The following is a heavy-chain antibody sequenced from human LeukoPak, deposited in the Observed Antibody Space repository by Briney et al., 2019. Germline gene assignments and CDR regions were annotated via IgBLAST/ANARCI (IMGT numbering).Heavy chain of an antibody. D-gene: IGHD3-10*01. V-gene: IGHV3-21*01. CDR1: GFTFSSYS. CDR2: ISSSSSYI. CDR3: ARGRSIIGWLGEIDDAFDI. Sequence: PGGSLRLSCAASGFTFSSYSMNWVRQAPGKGLEWVSSISSSSSYIYYADSVKGRFTISRDNAKNSLYLQMNSLRAEDTAVYYCARGRSIIGWLGEIDDAFDIWGQGTLVTVSS. J-gene: IGHJ3*02.